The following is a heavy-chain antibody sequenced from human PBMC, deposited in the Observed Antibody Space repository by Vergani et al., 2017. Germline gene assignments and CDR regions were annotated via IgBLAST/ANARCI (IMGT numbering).Heavy chain of an antibody. J-gene: IGHJ6*02. V-gene: IGHV4-59*13. CDR2: IYSTGST. D-gene: IGHD3-9*01. CDR3: ARVMYRDEASTGYRLEGMDI. CDR1: GGSFNTYY. Sequence: QVQLRQWGAGLVKPSETLSLTSTVSGGSFNTYYWSWIRQSPGKGLEWIGYIYSTGSTNYNPYLNSRVTMSVDTSKNQFSLKLRSVTAADTAVYFCARVMYRDEASTGYRLEGMDIWGQGTTVTISS.